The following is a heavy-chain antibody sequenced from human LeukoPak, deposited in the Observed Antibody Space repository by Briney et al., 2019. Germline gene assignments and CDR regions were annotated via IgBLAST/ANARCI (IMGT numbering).Heavy chain of an antibody. V-gene: IGHV1-2*02. CDR3: ARVGSSGWYVHPTLDY. D-gene: IGHD6-19*01. J-gene: IGHJ4*02. CDR2: INPNSGDT. Sequence: APVKVSCKASGYTFTGYYMHWVRQAPGQGLEWVGWINPNSGDTNYAQKFQGRVTVTRDTSISTAYMELSRLRSDDTAVYYCARVGSSGWYVHPTLDYWGQGTLVTVSS. CDR1: GYTFTGYY.